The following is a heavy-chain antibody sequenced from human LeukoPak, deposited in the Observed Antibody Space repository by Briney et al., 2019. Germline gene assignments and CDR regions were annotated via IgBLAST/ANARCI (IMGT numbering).Heavy chain of an antibody. CDR3: ARDVRDEYSSGWYPIGY. V-gene: IGHV3-21*01. D-gene: IGHD6-19*01. CDR1: GFSFSSYS. J-gene: IGHJ4*02. CDR2: ISSGGRYV. Sequence: GGSLRLSCAASGFSFSSYSMNWVRQAPGKGLEWVSSISSGGRYVYYADSVKGRFTISRDNAKNSLYLQMNSLRAEDTAVYYCARDVRDEYSSGWYPIGYWGQGTLVTVSS.